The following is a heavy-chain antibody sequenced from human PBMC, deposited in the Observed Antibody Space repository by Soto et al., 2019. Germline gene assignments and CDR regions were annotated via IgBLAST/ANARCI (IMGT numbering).Heavy chain of an antibody. CDR1: GFTFSNYA. Sequence: EVQLLESGGGLVQPGGSLRLSCAASGFTFSNYAVTWVSQAPGKGLEWVSTISGSGGSTYYADSVKGRFTISRDNSKNTLDMQMNSLRAEDTAVYYCAKDQGSSWYEIDYWGQGTLVTVSS. CDR2: ISGSGGST. V-gene: IGHV3-23*01. CDR3: AKDQGSSWYEIDY. D-gene: IGHD6-13*01. J-gene: IGHJ4*02.